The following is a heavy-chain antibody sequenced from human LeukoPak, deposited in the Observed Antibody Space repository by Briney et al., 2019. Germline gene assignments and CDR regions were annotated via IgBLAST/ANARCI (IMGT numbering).Heavy chain of an antibody. CDR2: INHSGST. CDR3: ARERDYYDGLSPSRYYYYGMDV. D-gene: IGHD3-22*01. V-gene: IGHV4-34*01. J-gene: IGHJ6*02. Sequence: SETLSLTCAVYGGSFSGYYWSWIRQPPGKGLEWIGEINHSGSTNYNPSLKSRVTISVDTSKNQFSLKLSSVTAADTAVYYCARERDYYDGLSPSRYYYYGMDVWGQGTTVTVSS. CDR1: GGSFSGYY.